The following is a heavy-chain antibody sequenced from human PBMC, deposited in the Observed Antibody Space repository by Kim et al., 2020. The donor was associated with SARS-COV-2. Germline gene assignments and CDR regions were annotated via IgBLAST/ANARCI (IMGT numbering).Heavy chain of an antibody. V-gene: IGHV5-51*01. CDR1: GYSFTSYW. CDR2: IYPGDSDT. J-gene: IGHJ4*02. D-gene: IGHD3-22*01. Sequence: GESLKISCKGSGYSFTSYWIGWVRQMPGKGLEWMGIIYPGDSDTRYSPSFQGQVTISADKSISTAYLQWSSLKASDTAMYYCARKYYYDSSGYYWFDYWGQGTLVTVSS. CDR3: ARKYYYDSSGYYWFDY.